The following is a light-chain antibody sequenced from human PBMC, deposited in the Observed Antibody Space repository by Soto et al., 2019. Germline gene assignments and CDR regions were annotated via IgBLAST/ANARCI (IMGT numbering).Light chain of an antibody. CDR2: AAS. CDR1: QGITNY. V-gene: IGKV1-27*01. CDR3: QKDNGAPGT. J-gene: IGKJ1*01. Sequence: DIQMTQSPSSLSASVGDRVSITCRASQGITNYLAWYQQKAGKAPKLLIYAASTLQSGVPTRFSGSGSGTDFILTISSLQAEDVATYCCQKDNGAPGTFGQGTKVEIK.